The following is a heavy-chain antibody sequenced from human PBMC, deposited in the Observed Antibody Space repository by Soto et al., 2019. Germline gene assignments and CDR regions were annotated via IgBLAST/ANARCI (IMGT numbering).Heavy chain of an antibody. D-gene: IGHD3-9*01. J-gene: IGHJ4*02. CDR1: GFTFSSYA. CDR3: ARDLREYDILTGYLHY. Sequence: GGSLRLSCAASGFTFSSYAMHWVRQAPGKGLEWVAVISYDGSNKYYADSVKGRFTISRDNSKNTLYLQMNSLRAEDTAVYYCARDLREYDILTGYLHYWGQGTLVTVSS. CDR2: ISYDGSNK. V-gene: IGHV3-30-3*01.